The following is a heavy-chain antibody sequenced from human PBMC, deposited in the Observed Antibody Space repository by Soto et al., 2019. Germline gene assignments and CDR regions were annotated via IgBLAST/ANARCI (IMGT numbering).Heavy chain of an antibody. V-gene: IGHV3-53*01. J-gene: IGHJ4*02. CDR2: IYSGGSK. CDR3: ARGSGYDFWSGTSHYDY. CDR1: GFTVSSNY. Sequence: GGSLRLSCAASGFTVSSNYMSWVRQAPGKGLEWVSVIYSGGSKYYADSVKGRFTICRDNSKNTLYLQMNSLRAEDTAVYYCARGSGYDFWSGTSHYDYWGQGTLVTVSS. D-gene: IGHD3-3*01.